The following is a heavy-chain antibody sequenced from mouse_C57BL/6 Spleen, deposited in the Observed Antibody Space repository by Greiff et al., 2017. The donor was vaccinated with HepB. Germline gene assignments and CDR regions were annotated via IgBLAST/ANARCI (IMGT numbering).Heavy chain of an antibody. D-gene: IGHD1-1*01. J-gene: IGHJ1*03. CDR3: ARPGDYGSSYDWYFDV. CDR2: ISSGSSTI. V-gene: IGHV5-17*01. Sequence: EVMLVESGGGLVKPGGSLKLSCAASGFTFSDYGMHWVRQAPEKGLEWVAYISSGSSTIYYADTVKGRFTISRDNAKNTLFLQMTSLRSEDTAMYYCARPGDYGSSYDWYFDVWGTGTTVTVSS. CDR1: GFTFSDYG.